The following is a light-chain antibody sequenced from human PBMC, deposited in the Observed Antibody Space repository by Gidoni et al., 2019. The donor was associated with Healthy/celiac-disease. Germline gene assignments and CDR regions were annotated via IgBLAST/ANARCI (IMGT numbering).Light chain of an antibody. CDR1: QSISSY. V-gene: IGKV1-39*01. CDR2: AAS. Sequence: DIQMTQSPSSLSASVGDRVTITCRASQSISSYLNWYQQKPGKAPKLLIYAASSLQSGVPSRFSGSGSGTDFTLTISSLQPEDFATYYCQQSYSTPPWTFXQXTKVXI. CDR3: QQSYSTPPWT. J-gene: IGKJ1*01.